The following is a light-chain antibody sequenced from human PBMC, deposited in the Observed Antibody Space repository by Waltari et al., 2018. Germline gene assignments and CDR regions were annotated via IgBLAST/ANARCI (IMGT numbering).Light chain of an antibody. J-gene: IGKJ5*01. Sequence: EIVMTQSTGIMSVSPGERATLSCSASQSVSNKLAWYQQTPGQAPRLLISCASNRATGIPGRFSGSGSGTAFTLTISSVRSEDRAVYYCQQYNNLPPITFGEGTRLDLK. V-gene: IGKV3-15*01. CDR1: QSVSNK. CDR2: CAS. CDR3: QQYNNLPPIT.